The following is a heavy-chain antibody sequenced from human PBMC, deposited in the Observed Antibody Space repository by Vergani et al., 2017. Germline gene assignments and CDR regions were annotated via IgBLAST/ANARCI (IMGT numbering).Heavy chain of an antibody. J-gene: IGHJ5*02. CDR2: IYSTGST. CDR1: GGSFNPYY. Sequence: QVQLEESGPGLVKPSETLSLTCTVSGGSFNPYYWSWIRQSPGKGLEGIGYIYSTGSTNYNPSRNSRVTMSVDTSKGQFSLKLVSVTAADTAVYNCTRHWAVVAANNWFDPWGQGTLVTVSS. V-gene: IGHV4-59*08. D-gene: IGHD2-15*01. CDR3: TRHWAVVAANNWFDP.